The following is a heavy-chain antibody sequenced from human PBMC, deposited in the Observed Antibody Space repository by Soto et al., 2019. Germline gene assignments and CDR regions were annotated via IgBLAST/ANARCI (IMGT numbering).Heavy chain of an antibody. D-gene: IGHD3-10*01. J-gene: IGHJ6*02. Sequence: GGSLRLSCAASGFTFSSYEMNWVRQAPGKGLEWVSYISSSGSTIYYADSVKGRFTISRDNAKNSLYLQMNSLRAEDTAVYYCARTSLKITMVRGVLDYYGMDVWGQGTTVTVSS. CDR1: GFTFSSYE. V-gene: IGHV3-48*03. CDR3: ARTSLKITMVRGVLDYYGMDV. CDR2: ISSSGSTI.